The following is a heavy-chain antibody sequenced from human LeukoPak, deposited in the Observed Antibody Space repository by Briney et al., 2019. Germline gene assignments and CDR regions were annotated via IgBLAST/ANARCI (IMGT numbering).Heavy chain of an antibody. CDR1: GFTFSSYA. CDR3: ASQSGRWLQLLHGPLGYYFDY. V-gene: IGHV3-30*04. Sequence: GGSLRLSCAASGFTFSSYAMHWVRQAPGKGLEWVAVISYGGSNKYYADSVKGRFTISRDNSKNTLYLQMNSLGAEDTAVYYCASQSGRWLQLLHGPLGYYFDYWGQGTLVTVSS. CDR2: ISYGGSNK. J-gene: IGHJ4*02. D-gene: IGHD5-24*01.